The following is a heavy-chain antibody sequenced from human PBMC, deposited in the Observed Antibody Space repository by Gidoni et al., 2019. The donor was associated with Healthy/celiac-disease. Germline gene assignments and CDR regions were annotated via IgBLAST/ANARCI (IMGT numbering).Heavy chain of an antibody. CDR3: AKDRTGYYSSEAFDY. V-gene: IGHV3-23*01. CDR2: SSGSGGST. CDR1: GFTFSSYA. D-gene: IGHD3-22*01. J-gene: IGHJ4*02. Sequence: EVQLLESGGGLEQPGGSLRLSCAATGFTFSSYAMSWVLHAPGKGLEWVSASSGSGGSTYYADSVQGRFTISRDNSKNTLYLQMNSLRAEDTAVYYCAKDRTGYYSSEAFDYWGQGTLVTVSS.